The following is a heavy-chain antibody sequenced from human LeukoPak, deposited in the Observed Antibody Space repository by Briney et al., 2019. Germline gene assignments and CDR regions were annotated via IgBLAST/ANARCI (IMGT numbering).Heavy chain of an antibody. V-gene: IGHV4-39*07. CDR3: ARGPWFGEFTYYYYYMDV. J-gene: IGHJ6*03. D-gene: IGHD3-10*01. CDR1: GGSISSSNYC. Sequence: SETLSLTCTVSGGSISSSNYCWGWIRQPPGKGLEWISTICYSGSTYYNLSLKSRVSRSVDTSKNQFSLKLSSVTAADTAVYYCARGPWFGEFTYYYYYMDVWGKGTTVTVSS. CDR2: ICYSGST.